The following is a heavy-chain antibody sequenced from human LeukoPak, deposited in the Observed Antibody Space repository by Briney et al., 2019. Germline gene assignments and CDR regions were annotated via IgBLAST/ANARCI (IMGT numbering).Heavy chain of an antibody. Sequence: ASVKVSCKASGGTFSSYAISWVRQAPGQGLEWMGGIIPIFGTANYAQKLQGRGTITADESTSTAYMELSSLRSEDTAVYYCARDCSGGSCYFDYWGQGTLVTVSS. CDR2: IIPIFGTA. V-gene: IGHV1-69*13. CDR3: ARDCSGGSCYFDY. D-gene: IGHD2-15*01. J-gene: IGHJ4*02. CDR1: GGTFSSYA.